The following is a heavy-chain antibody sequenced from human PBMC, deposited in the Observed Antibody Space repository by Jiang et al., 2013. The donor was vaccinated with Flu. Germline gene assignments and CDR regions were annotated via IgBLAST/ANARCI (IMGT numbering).Heavy chain of an antibody. CDR1: GASISSGGYS. Sequence: SGLVKPSQTLSLTCAVSGASISSGGYSWSWIRQPPGKGLEWIGYIDHSGSTKYHPSLKGRVTMSVETSKNEFSLKVSTVTAADTAVYYCALGINSWSRFWHFDLWGRGTLVTVSS. D-gene: IGHD6-13*01. CDR2: IDHSGST. J-gene: IGHJ2*01. V-gene: IGHV4-30-2*01. CDR3: ALGINSWSRFWHFDL.